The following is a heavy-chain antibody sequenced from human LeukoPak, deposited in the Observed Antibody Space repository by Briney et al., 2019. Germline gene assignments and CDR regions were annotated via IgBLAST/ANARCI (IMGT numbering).Heavy chain of an antibody. CDR2: IYTSGST. Sequence: SETLSLTCTVSGGSISSYYWSWIRQPAGKGLEWIGRIYTSGSTNYNPSLKSRVTMSVDTSKNQFSLKLSSVTAADTAVYYCARVRGSWYSVRQLGTRGYFDYWGQGTLVTVSS. CDR3: ARVRGSWYSVRQLGTRGYFDY. D-gene: IGHD6-13*01. J-gene: IGHJ4*02. CDR1: GGSISSYY. V-gene: IGHV4-4*07.